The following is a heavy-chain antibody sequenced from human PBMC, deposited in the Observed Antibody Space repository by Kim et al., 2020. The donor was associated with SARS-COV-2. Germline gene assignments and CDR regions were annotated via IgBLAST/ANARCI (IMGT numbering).Heavy chain of an antibody. Sequence: GGSLRLSFAASGFTVSSYAMNWVRQAPGKGPEWVSAITNNNGKTYYADSVTGRFTITRDGYDNTVYLQMNSLRVEDTALYYCAKDPPSFGWPTLETWCQG. V-gene: IGHV3-23*01. CDR1: GFTVSSYA. D-gene: IGHD3-16*01. CDR2: ITNNNGKT. J-gene: IGHJ5*02. CDR3: AKDPPSFGWPTLET.